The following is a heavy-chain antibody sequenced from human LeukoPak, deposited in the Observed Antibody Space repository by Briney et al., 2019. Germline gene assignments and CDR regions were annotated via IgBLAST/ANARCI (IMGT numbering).Heavy chain of an antibody. Sequence: GGSLRLSCAASGFTFSTYGMHWVRQAPGKGLEWVSFIRYDGSNKYYADSVKGRFTISRDNSKNTLYLQMNSLRAEDTAVYYCAARGLVVVTANSLSDYWGQGTLVTVSS. V-gene: IGHV3-30*02. CDR2: IRYDGSNK. D-gene: IGHD2-21*02. J-gene: IGHJ4*02. CDR3: AARGLVVVTANSLSDY. CDR1: GFTFSTYG.